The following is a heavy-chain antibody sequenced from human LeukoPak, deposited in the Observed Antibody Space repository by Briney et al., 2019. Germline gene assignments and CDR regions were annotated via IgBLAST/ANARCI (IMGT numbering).Heavy chain of an antibody. CDR1: GGSFSGYS. CDR3: ARVVESVTGYFDY. CDR2: INHSGST. Sequence: PSETLSLTCAVYGGSFSGYSWSWIRHPPGKGLEWIGEINHSGSTNYNPSPKSRATISVATTKNQFSMKLSSVTAADTAVYYCARVVESVTGYFDYWGQGTLVTVSS. J-gene: IGHJ4*02. D-gene: IGHD4-11*01. V-gene: IGHV4-34*01.